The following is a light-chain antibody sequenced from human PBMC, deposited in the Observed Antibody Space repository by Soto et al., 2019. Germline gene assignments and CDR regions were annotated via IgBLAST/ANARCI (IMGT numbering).Light chain of an antibody. V-gene: IGLV1-47*02. J-gene: IGLJ3*02. CDR3: AAWDDSLSGWV. Sequence: QSVLTQPPSASGTPGQRVTISCSGSSSNIGSNYVYWYQQLPRTAPKLLIYSNNQRPSGVPDRFSGSKSGTSASLAISGLRSEDEADYYCAAWDDSLSGWVFGGGTKVTVL. CDR1: SSNIGSNY. CDR2: SNN.